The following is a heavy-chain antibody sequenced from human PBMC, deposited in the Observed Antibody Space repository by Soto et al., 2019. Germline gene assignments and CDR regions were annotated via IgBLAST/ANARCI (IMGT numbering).Heavy chain of an antibody. CDR2: IKGPGDRT. Sequence: EVQLLESGGGLVQPGGSLRLSCAASGFTFSTYAMSWVRQAPGKGLEWVSAIKGPGDRTYYADSVKGRFTISRDNSKNTLFLQMNSLRAEDTALYYCATGRYCSSAACLAAEWGQGTLITVSS. D-gene: IGHD2-2*01. CDR1: GFTFSTYA. J-gene: IGHJ4*02. CDR3: ATGRYCSSAACLAAE. V-gene: IGHV3-23*01.